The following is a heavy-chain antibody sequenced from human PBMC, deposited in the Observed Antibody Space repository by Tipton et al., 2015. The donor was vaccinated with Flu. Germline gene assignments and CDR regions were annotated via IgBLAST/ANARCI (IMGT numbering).Heavy chain of an antibody. CDR3: ARVLAGHFGEGYFFDY. J-gene: IGHJ4*02. V-gene: IGHV4-59*01. Sequence: TLSLTCSVSGGSITNYYWSWIRQPPGKGLEWIGYIYSSGSTTYNPSLKSRVSMSADTSMNQLSLRLNSMTAADTAIYYCARVLAGHFGEGYFFDYWGQGALVTVSS. D-gene: IGHD3-10*01. CDR2: IYSSGST. CDR1: GGSITNYY.